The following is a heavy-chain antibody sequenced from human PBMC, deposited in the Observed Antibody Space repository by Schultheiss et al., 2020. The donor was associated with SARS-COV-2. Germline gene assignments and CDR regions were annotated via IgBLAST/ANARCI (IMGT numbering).Heavy chain of an antibody. CDR2: MNPNSGNT. CDR1: GYTFTSYD. J-gene: IGHJ4*02. Sequence: ASVKVSCKASGYTFTSYDINWVRQATGQGLEWMGWMNPNSGNTGYAQKFQGRVTMTRNTSISTAYMELSSLRSDDTAVYYCARGGDSSGWDHTFDYWGQGTLVTVSS. D-gene: IGHD6-19*01. CDR3: ARGGDSSGWDHTFDY. V-gene: IGHV1-8*01.